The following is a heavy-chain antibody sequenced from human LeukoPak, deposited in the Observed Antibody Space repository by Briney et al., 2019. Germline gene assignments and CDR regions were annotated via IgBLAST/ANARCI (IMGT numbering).Heavy chain of an antibody. D-gene: IGHD5-24*01. CDR1: GGSFSGYY. CDR3: ARGLGRGMATISGFDY. CDR2: INHSGST. V-gene: IGHV4-34*01. Sequence: PSETLSLTCAVYGGSFSGYYWSWIRQPPGKGLEWIGEINHSGSTNYNPSLKSRVTISVDTSKNQFSLKLSSVTAADTAVYYCARGLGRGMATISGFDYWGQGTLVTVSS. J-gene: IGHJ4*02.